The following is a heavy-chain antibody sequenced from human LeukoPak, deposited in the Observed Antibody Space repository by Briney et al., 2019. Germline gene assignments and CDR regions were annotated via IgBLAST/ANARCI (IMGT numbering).Heavy chain of an antibody. V-gene: IGHV4-34*01. CDR2: INHGGST. Sequence: SETLSLTCAVYGGSFSNYYWSWIRQPPGKGLEWIGEINHGGSTNYNPSLKSRVTISVDTSKNQFSLKVNSVTAADTAVYYCARTTEDCSRTSCYQYGFDPWGQGTLVTVSS. CDR1: GGSFSNYY. J-gene: IGHJ5*02. D-gene: IGHD2-2*01. CDR3: ARTTEDCSRTSCYQYGFDP.